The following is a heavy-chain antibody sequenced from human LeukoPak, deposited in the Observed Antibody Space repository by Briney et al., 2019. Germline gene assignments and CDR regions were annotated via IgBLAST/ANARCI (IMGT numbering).Heavy chain of an antibody. Sequence: GGSLRLSCVSSRFTISRYGMHWVRQAPGKGLEWVAVISYDGTNKDYADSVKGRFTITRDNSKNTLYLQMNSLRSEDTAVYYCASEITMMGRDAFDIWGQGTMVTVSS. CDR2: ISYDGTNK. D-gene: IGHD3-22*01. J-gene: IGHJ3*02. CDR3: ASEITMMGRDAFDI. CDR1: RFTISRYG. V-gene: IGHV3-30*03.